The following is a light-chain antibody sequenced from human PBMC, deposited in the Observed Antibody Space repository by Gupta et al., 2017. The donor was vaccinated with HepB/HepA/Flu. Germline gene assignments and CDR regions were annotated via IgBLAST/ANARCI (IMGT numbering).Light chain of an antibody. Sequence: QQYPGKAPKVIIYDVSGRPSGVSDRFSGSKSGNMASLTISVLQAEDEADYYCCSYRSSTSLFVFGTGTKVTVL. CDR3: CSYRSSTSLFV. CDR2: DVS. V-gene: IGLV2-14*04. J-gene: IGLJ1*01.